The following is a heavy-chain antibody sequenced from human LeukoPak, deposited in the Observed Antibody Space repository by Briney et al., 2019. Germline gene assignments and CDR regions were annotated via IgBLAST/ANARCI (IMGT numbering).Heavy chain of an antibody. CDR2: ISSSSSTI. D-gene: IGHD2-2*01. J-gene: IGHJ6*03. CDR3: ARVGWDIVVVPAAIDGSSYYYYYMDV. Sequence: GGSLRLSCAASGFTFSSYSMNWVRQAPGKGLEWVSYISSSSSTIYYADSVKGRFTISRDNAKNSLYLQMNSLRAEDTAVYYCARVGWDIVVVPAAIDGSSYYYYYMDVWGKGTTVTVSS. CDR1: GFTFSSYS. V-gene: IGHV3-48*04.